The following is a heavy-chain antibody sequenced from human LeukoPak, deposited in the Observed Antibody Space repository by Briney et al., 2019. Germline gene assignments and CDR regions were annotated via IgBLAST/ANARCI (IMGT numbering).Heavy chain of an antibody. V-gene: IGHV3-33*01. CDR1: GFTFSSYG. Sequence: PGGSLRLSCAASGFTFSSYGMHWVRQAPGKGLEWVAVIWYDGSNKYYADSVKGRFTISRDNSKNTLYLQMNSLRAEDTAVYYCARDRRGFGNYYDSSDWGQGTLVTVSS. J-gene: IGHJ4*02. CDR2: IWYDGSNK. D-gene: IGHD3-22*01. CDR3: ARDRRGFGNYYDSSD.